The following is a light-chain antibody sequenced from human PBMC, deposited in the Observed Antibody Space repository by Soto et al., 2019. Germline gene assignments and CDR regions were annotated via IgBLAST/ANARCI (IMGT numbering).Light chain of an antibody. V-gene: IGKV3-11*01. CDR1: QSVSSY. CDR2: DAS. CDR3: QQRDDWPLT. J-gene: IGKJ4*01. Sequence: EIVLTQSPATLSLSPGERATLSCRASQSVSSYLAWYQQKPGQAPRLLIYDASNRATGIPARFSGSGSGTDFTLTISSLEPEDFEVYYCQQRDDWPLTFGGGTKVDIK.